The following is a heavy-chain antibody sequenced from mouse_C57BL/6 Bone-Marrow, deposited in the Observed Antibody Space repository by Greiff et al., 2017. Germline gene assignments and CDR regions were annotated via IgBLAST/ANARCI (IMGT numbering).Heavy chain of an antibody. J-gene: IGHJ2*01. D-gene: IGHD2-5*01. CDR2: IVPGSGST. CDR3: SRWDSKWRNYDY. V-gene: IGHV1-9*01. Sequence: QVQLQQSGAELMKPGASVKLSCKATGYTFTGYWIEWVKQRPGHGLEWIGEIVPGSGSTNYNEKFKGKATFTADPSSNTAYMQLSSLTTEDSSIYYLSRWDSKWRNYDYWGQGTTLTVSS. CDR1: GYTFTGYW.